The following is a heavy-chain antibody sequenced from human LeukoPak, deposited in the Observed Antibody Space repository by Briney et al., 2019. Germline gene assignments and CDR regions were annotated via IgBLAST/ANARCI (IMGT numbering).Heavy chain of an antibody. Sequence: SETLSLTCTVSGGSISSYYWSWIRQPPGKGLEWIGYIYYSGSTNYNPSLKSRVTISVDTSKNQFSLKLSSVTAADTAVYYCARGVVSGWNYYYYGMDVWGQGTTVTVSS. J-gene: IGHJ6*02. CDR1: GGSISSYY. D-gene: IGHD6-19*01. CDR2: IYYSGST. V-gene: IGHV4-59*01. CDR3: ARGVVSGWNYYYYGMDV.